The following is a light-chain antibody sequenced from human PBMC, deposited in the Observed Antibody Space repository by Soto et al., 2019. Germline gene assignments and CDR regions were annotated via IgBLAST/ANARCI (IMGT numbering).Light chain of an antibody. CDR1: QSIGRS. V-gene: IGKV1-5*03. Sequence: DIQMTQSRSPLSASVGDRVTITCRASQSIGRSLAWYQQKPGKAPELLISEAPALQSGVPSRFTGSGSGTEFTLTISSLQPDDFATYYCQHYSTYPWTFGQGTKVEIK. J-gene: IGKJ1*01. CDR3: QHYSTYPWT. CDR2: EAP.